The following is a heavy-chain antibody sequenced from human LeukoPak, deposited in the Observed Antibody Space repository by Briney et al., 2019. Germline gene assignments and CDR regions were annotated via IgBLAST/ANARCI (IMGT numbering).Heavy chain of an antibody. CDR1: GYRFTSYW. D-gene: IGHD6-19*01. J-gene: IGHJ4*02. CDR2: IYPGDSDT. Sequence: GESLKISCKGSGYRFTSYWIGWVRQMPGKGLEWMVIIYPGDSDTRYSPSFQGQVTISADKSISTAYLQWSSLKASDTAMYYCARVPRRSSGWYYFDYWGQGTLVTVSS. CDR3: ARVPRRSSGWYYFDY. V-gene: IGHV5-51*01.